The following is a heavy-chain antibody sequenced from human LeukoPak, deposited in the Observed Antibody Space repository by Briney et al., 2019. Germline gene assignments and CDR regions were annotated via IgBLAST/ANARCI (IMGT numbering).Heavy chain of an antibody. D-gene: IGHD3-9*01. CDR3: ASWAIRYFDPMGAFDI. Sequence: TGGSLRLSCAASGFTFSSYGMSWVRQAPGKGLEWVSAISGSGGSTYYADSVKGRFTISRDNSKNTLYLQMNSLRAEDTAVYYCASWAIRYFDPMGAFDIWGQGTMVTVSS. CDR1: GFTFSSYG. CDR2: ISGSGGST. J-gene: IGHJ3*02. V-gene: IGHV3-23*01.